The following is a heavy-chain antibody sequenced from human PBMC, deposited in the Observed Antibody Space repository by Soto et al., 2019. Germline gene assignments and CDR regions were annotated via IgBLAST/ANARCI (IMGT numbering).Heavy chain of an antibody. CDR3: AARPYYYYGLDV. Sequence: SETLSLTCTVSGVSITPYFWSWIRQPAGEAPEWLGHIYASGRTTYNPSLKSRVTMFVSQTQVSLRLTSVTAADTGLYYCAARPYYYYGLDVWGQGTTVTVSS. V-gene: IGHV4-4*07. J-gene: IGHJ6*02. CDR1: GVSITPYF. CDR2: IYASGRT. D-gene: IGHD3-10*01.